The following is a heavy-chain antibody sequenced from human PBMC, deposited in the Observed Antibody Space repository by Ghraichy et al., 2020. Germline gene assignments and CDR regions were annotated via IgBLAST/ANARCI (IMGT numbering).Heavy chain of an antibody. CDR1: GGSVSSGSYY. V-gene: IGHV4-61*01. CDR3: ARGRIVGVTGYYFDN. J-gene: IGHJ4*02. D-gene: IGHD1-26*01. Sequence: SQTLSLTCIVSGGSVSSGSYYWSWIRQPPGKGLEWIGYIYDSGSTDYNPSLKSRVTIAADTSKNQFSLKLSSVTAADTAVYYCARGRIVGVTGYYFDNWGLGTLVTVSS. CDR2: IYDSGST.